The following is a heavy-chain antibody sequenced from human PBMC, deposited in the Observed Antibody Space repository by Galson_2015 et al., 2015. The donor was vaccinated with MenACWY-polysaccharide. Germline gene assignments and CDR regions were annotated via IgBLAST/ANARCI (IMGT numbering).Heavy chain of an antibody. V-gene: IGHV3-33*01. D-gene: IGHD3-10*02. Sequence: SLRLGCAASVYRFRGSGMHWVRQAPGKGLELVAVIQYDGSKKQYVDAVRGRFSISRDNSNNTLYLEMNSLRAEDTALYYCAREGSRIVFHAFDTWGQGTMVTVSS. CDR2: IQYDGSKK. CDR3: AREGSRIVFHAFDT. CDR1: VYRFRGSG. J-gene: IGHJ3*02.